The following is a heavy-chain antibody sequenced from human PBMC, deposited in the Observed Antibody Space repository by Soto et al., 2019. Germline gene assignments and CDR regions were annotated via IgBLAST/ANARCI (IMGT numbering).Heavy chain of an antibody. CDR1: GFTFTKSG. Sequence: QPGGSLRLSCAASGFTFTKSGMSWVRQAPGKGLEWVAGIGGSGRKTYYADSVKGRFSISRDNSKNTLYLQMNSLRTDDSAVYYCAKDTPVVMFLFDSWGRGTLVTVSS. J-gene: IGHJ4*02. CDR3: AKDTPVVMFLFDS. CDR2: IGGSGRKT. V-gene: IGHV3-23*01. D-gene: IGHD2-15*01.